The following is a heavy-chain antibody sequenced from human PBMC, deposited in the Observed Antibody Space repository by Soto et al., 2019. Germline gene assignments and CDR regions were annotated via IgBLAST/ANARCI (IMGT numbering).Heavy chain of an antibody. J-gene: IGHJ6*02. V-gene: IGHV3-74*01. CDR2: INSDGSST. CDR3: ARGGGTLIVVPGMDV. D-gene: IGHD3-22*01. Sequence: EVQLVESGGGLVQPGGSLRLSCAASGFTFSGYWMHWVRQAPGKGLGWVSRINSDGSSTSYADSVKGRFTISRDNAKNTLYLQMNSLRAEDTAVYYCARGGGTLIVVPGMDVWGQGTTVTVSS. CDR1: GFTFSGYW.